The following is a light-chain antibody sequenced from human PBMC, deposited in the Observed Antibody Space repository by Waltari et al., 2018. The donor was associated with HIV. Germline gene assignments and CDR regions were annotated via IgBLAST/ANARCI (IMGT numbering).Light chain of an antibody. CDR2: DAS. CDR3: HVWDIRSVI. J-gene: IGLJ2*01. CDR1: KIGSKS. Sequence: SYVLTQPPSVSVAPGQTARITCGGHKIGSKSLHCYQQKPGPAPVLVMYDASDRPSVIPARFSVSNSGNTATLTLSRVEAGDEADFYCHVWDIRSVIFGGGTKLTVL. V-gene: IGLV3-21*02.